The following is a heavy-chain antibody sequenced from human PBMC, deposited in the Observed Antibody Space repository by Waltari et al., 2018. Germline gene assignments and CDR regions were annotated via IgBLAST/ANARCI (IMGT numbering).Heavy chain of an antibody. CDR2: INAGNGNT. Sequence: QVQLVQSGAEVKKPGASVKVSCKASGYTFTSYAMHWVRQAPGQRLEWMGWINAGNGNTKYSQEFQGRVTITRDTSASTAYMELSSLRSEDMAVYYCARSAAGTEYYFDYWGQGTLVTISS. J-gene: IGHJ4*02. CDR3: ARSAAGTEYYFDY. CDR1: GYTFTSYA. V-gene: IGHV1-3*03. D-gene: IGHD6-13*01.